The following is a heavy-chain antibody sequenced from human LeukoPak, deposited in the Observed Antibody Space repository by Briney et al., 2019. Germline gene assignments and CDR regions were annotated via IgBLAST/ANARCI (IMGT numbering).Heavy chain of an antibody. J-gene: IGHJ6*03. Sequence: SVKVSCKASGGTFSSYAISWVRQAPGQGLEWMGGIIPIFGTANYAQKFQGRVTITADKSTSTAYMELSSLRSEDTAVYYCARGGIAVAGLDYYYYMDVWGKGTTVTVSS. CDR2: IIPIFGTA. CDR3: ARGGIAVAGLDYYYYMDV. CDR1: GGTFSSYA. D-gene: IGHD6-19*01. V-gene: IGHV1-69*06.